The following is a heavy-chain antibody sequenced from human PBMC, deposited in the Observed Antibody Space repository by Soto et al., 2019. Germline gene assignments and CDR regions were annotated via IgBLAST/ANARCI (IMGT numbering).Heavy chain of an antibody. D-gene: IGHD3-3*01. CDR1: GGSFSGYY. Sequence: SETLSLTCAVYGGSFSGYYWSWIRQPPGKGLEWIGEINHSGSTNYNPSLKSRVTISVDTSKNQFSLKLSSVTAADTAVYYCARGYYDFWSGYYKRTAHSILNDYWGQGTLVTVSS. J-gene: IGHJ4*02. CDR2: INHSGST. V-gene: IGHV4-34*01. CDR3: ARGYYDFWSGYYKRTAHSILNDY.